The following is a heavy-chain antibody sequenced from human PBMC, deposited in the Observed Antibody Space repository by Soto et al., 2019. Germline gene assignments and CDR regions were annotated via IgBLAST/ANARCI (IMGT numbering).Heavy chain of an antibody. Sequence: SETLSLTCTVSGGSISSSSYYWGWIRQPPGKGLEWIGSIYYSGSTYYNPSLKSRVTISVDTSKNQFSLKLSSVTAADTAVYYCARSLVGATPPDLDYWGQGTLVTVS. D-gene: IGHD1-26*01. CDR1: GGSISSSSYY. CDR3: ARSLVGATPPDLDY. J-gene: IGHJ4*02. V-gene: IGHV4-39*01. CDR2: IYYSGST.